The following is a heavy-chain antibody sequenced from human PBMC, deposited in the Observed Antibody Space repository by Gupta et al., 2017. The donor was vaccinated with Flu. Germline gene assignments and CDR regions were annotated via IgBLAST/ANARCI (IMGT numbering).Heavy chain of an antibody. D-gene: IGHD2-2*01. V-gene: IGHV3-33*01. CDR3: AREIVVVPAAYSLDY. CDR2: IWYDGSNK. J-gene: IGHJ4*02. Sequence: QVQLVASGGGVVQPGRSLRLSFPPTGFTSSSSAIHGPRQAPGKGLEWVAVIWYDGSNKYYADSVKGRFTISRDNSKNTLYLQMNSLRAEDTAVYYCAREIVVVPAAYSLDYWGQGTLVTVSS. CDR1: GFTSSSSA.